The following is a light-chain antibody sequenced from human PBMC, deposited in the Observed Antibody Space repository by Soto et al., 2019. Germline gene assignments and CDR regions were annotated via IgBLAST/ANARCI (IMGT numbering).Light chain of an antibody. V-gene: IGKV3-11*01. CDR3: QQHTNWPLT. Sequence: TVLTQSPATLSLSPGEGATLSCRASQSVSTYLAWYQQKPGQAPRRLIFDASNRATGIPARFSGSGSGTDFSLTISSLEPEDSAVYYCQQHTNWPLTFGGGTKVESK. CDR1: QSVSTY. CDR2: DAS. J-gene: IGKJ4*01.